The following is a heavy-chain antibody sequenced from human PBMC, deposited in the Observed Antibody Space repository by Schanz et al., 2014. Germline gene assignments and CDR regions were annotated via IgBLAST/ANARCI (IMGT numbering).Heavy chain of an antibody. CDR1: GFTFSSYW. CDR2: IQDDGSNK. Sequence: EVQLVESGGGLVQPGGSLRLSCAASGFTFSSYWLSWVRQAPGKGLEWVADIQDDGSNKYYVDSVKGRFTISRDNAKNSVFLQINSLRADDTAVYYCATEAHCTRDTCNLGWFDSWGQGTLVTVSS. J-gene: IGHJ5*01. V-gene: IGHV3-7*01. D-gene: IGHD2-8*01. CDR3: ATEAHCTRDTCNLGWFDS.